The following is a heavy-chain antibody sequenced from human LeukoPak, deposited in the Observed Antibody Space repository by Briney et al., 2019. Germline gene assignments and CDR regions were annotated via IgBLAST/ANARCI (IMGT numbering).Heavy chain of an antibody. V-gene: IGHV6-1*01. Sequence: SQTLSLTCAISGDSVSSNSAAWNWIRQSPSRGLEWLGRTYYGSKWYNDYAVSVKSRITINPDTSENQFSLHLNSVTPEDTAVYYCARGMVYSNWFDSWGQGTLVTVSS. CDR3: ARGMVYSNWFDS. CDR1: GDSVSSNSAA. J-gene: IGHJ5*01. D-gene: IGHD2-8*01. CDR2: TYYGSKWYN.